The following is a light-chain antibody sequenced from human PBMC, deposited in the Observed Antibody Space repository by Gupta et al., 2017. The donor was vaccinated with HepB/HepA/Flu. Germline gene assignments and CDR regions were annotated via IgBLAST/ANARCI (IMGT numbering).Light chain of an antibody. V-gene: IGKV3-15*01. CDR3: QQYNNWPPLT. J-gene: IGKJ4*01. Sequence: EIVMTQSPATLSLSPGDRATLSCRASQSVSRNLAWYQQKPGQAPRLLIYGASTRATGIPARFSGSGSGTEFTLTISSLQSEDFAVYYCQQYNNWPPLTFDGGTKVEIK. CDR1: QSVSRN. CDR2: GAS.